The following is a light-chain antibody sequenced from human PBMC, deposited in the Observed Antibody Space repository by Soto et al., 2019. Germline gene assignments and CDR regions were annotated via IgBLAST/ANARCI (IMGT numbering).Light chain of an antibody. V-gene: IGKV3-20*01. CDR3: QQYGSSPPLT. CDR1: QSVSNNY. Sequence: EIALTQSPGTLSLCPGERATLSCRASQSVSNNYLAWYQQKPGQAPRLLIYGASNRATGIPDRFSGSGSGTDFTLTISRLEPEDFAVYYCQQYGSSPPLTFGGGTKVDIK. J-gene: IGKJ4*01. CDR2: GAS.